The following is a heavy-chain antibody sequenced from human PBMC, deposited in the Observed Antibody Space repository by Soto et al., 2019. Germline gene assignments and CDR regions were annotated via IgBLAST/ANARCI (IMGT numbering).Heavy chain of an antibody. CDR3: AKDRGRYGPAPFDY. D-gene: IGHD5-18*01. CDR2: ISGSGGST. Sequence: EVQLLESGGGLVQPGGSLRLSCAASGFTFSNYAMSWVRRAPGKGLEWVSGISGSGGSTYYADSVKGRFTISRDNSKNTLYLQMNSLRAEDTAVYYCAKDRGRYGPAPFDYWGQGTLVTVSS. CDR1: GFTFSNYA. J-gene: IGHJ4*02. V-gene: IGHV3-23*01.